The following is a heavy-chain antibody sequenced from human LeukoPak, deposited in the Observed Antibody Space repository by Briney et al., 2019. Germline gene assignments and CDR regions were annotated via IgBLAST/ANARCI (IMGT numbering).Heavy chain of an antibody. D-gene: IGHD2-15*01. CDR3: ARAGKYCSGGSCYRFDY. Sequence: APVKVSCKASGYTFTGYYMHWVRQAPGQGLEWMGWINPNSGGTNYAQKFQGRVTMTRDTSISTAYMELSRLRSDDTAVYYCARAGKYCSGGSCYRFDYWGQGTLVTVSS. CDR1: GYTFTGYY. J-gene: IGHJ4*02. CDR2: INPNSGGT. V-gene: IGHV1-2*02.